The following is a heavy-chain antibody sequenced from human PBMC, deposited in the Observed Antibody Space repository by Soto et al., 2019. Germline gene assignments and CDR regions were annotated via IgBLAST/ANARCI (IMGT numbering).Heavy chain of an antibody. D-gene: IGHD6-13*01. CDR3: AYCGYYSSSWFPDF. CDR2: IYWDDDK. CDR1: GFSLTTNGVG. Sequence: QITLKESGPSLVKPTQTLTLTCTFSGFSLTTNGVGVGWIRQSPGDALEWLALIYWDDDKRYSPSLKSRPTITKDTSKNQVLLTMTNMDSVDTATYYCAYCGYYSSSWFPDFWGQGTLVTVSS. V-gene: IGHV2-5*02. J-gene: IGHJ4*02.